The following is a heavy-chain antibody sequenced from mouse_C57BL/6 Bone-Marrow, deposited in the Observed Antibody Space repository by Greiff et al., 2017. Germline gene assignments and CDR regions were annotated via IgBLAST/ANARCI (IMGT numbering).Heavy chain of an antibody. CDR3: ARSFGTDY. CDR1: GYTFTSYW. Sequence: QVQLQQSGAELVRPGTSVKLSCKASGYTFTSYWMHWVKQRPGQGLEWIGVIDPSDSNPNYNQKFKGKATLTVDTSSSTAYMQLSSLTSEDSAVYYCARSFGTDYWGQGTTLTVSS. CDR2: IDPSDSNP. J-gene: IGHJ2*01. D-gene: IGHD2-14*01. V-gene: IGHV1-59*01.